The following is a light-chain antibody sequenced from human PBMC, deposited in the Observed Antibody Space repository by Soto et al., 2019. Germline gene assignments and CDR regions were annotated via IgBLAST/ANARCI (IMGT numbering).Light chain of an antibody. J-gene: IGLJ2*01. V-gene: IGLV2-14*01. CDR1: SSDIGGYNY. Sequence: QSALTQPASVSGSPGQSITISCTGTSSDIGGYNYVSWYQQHPGKAPQLMIYDVGNRPSGVSNRFSGSKSGNTASLTISGLQAEDEADYYCSSYTSFNTEVFGGGTQLTVL. CDR3: SSYTSFNTEV. CDR2: DVG.